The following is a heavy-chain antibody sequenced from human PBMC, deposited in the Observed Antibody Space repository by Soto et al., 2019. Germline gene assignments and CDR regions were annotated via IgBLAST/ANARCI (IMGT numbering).Heavy chain of an antibody. J-gene: IGHJ6*02. V-gene: IGHV3-30-3*01. Sequence: RGSLRLSCAASGFAFSSYAMHWVRQAPGKGLEWVAVISYDGSNKYYADSVKGRFTISRDNSKNTLYLQMNSLRAEDTAVYYCARVMEQWLGGNYYYGMDVWGQGTTVTVSS. CDR1: GFAFSSYA. CDR3: ARVMEQWLGGNYYYGMDV. CDR2: ISYDGSNK. D-gene: IGHD6-19*01.